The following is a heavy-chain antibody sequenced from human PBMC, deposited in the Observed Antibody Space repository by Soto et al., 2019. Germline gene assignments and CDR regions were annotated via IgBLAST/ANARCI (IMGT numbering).Heavy chain of an antibody. Sequence: SETLSLTCAVYGGSFSGYYWSWIRQPPGKGLEWIGEINHSGSTNYNPSLKSRVTISVDTSKNQFSLKLSSVTAADTAVYYCARDLNPPNYYGSSGRSFDYWGQGTLVTVSS. J-gene: IGHJ4*02. CDR3: ARDLNPPNYYGSSGRSFDY. D-gene: IGHD3-22*01. CDR2: INHSGST. CDR1: GGSFSGYY. V-gene: IGHV4-34*01.